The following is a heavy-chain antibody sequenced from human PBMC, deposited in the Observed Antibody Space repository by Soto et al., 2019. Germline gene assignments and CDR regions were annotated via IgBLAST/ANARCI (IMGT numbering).Heavy chain of an antibody. CDR3: ARGYIVATYYFDY. Sequence: SETLSLTCAVYGGSFSGYYWSWIRQPPGKGLEWIGEINHSGSTNYNPSLKSRITISVDTSKNQFSLKLSSVTAADTAVYYCARGYIVATYYFDYWGQGTLVTVSA. V-gene: IGHV4-34*01. CDR1: GGSFSGYY. D-gene: IGHD5-12*01. CDR2: INHSGST. J-gene: IGHJ4*02.